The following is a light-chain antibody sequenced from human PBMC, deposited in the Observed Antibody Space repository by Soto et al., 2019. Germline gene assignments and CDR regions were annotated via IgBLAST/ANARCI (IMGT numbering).Light chain of an antibody. CDR2: RNN. V-gene: IGLV1-47*01. CDR3: AAWDDSLSGVV. J-gene: IGLJ2*01. CDR1: SSNIGSNF. Sequence: QSVLTQPPSASGTPGQRVTISCSGSSSNIGSNFVYWYQQLQGTAPKLLIYRNNQRPSGVPDRSSGSKSGTSASLAISGLRSEDEAGYYCAAWDDSLSGVVFGGGTKLTVL.